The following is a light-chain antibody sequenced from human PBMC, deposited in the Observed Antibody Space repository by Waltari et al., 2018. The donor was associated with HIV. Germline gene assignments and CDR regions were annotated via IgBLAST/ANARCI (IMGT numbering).Light chain of an antibody. Sequence: QSALTQPASVSGSPGQSITISCPGTSSDVGGYNYVSWYQQHPGKAPKLMIYDVSNRPSGVSNRFSGSKSDNTASLTISGLQAEDEADYYCSSYTSSSTLVFGGGTKLTVL. CDR2: DVS. CDR1: SSDVGGYNY. J-gene: IGLJ3*02. CDR3: SSYTSSSTLV. V-gene: IGLV2-14*03.